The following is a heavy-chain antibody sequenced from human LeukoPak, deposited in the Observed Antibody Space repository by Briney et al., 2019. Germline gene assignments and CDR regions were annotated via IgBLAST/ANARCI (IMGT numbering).Heavy chain of an antibody. D-gene: IGHD3-3*01. V-gene: IGHV4-39*07. J-gene: IGHJ5*02. CDR1: GGSISSSSYY. CDR2: IYYSGST. CDR3: AREPRGDFWSGSPRNNWFDP. Sequence: SETLSLTCTVSGGSISSSSYYWGWLRQPPGRGLEWIGSIYYSGSTYYNPSLKSRVTISVDTSKNQFSLKLSSVTAADTAVYYCAREPRGDFWSGSPRNNWFDPWGQGTLVTVSS.